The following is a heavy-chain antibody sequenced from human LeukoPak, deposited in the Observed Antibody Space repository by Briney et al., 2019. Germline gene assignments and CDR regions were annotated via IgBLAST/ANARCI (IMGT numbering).Heavy chain of an antibody. J-gene: IGHJ4*02. CDR2: IYYSGST. Sequence: SETLSRNCSVSGGSISRYYWTWIRQPPGKGLEWLGYIYYSGSTNYNPSLKSRVTLSVDTSNNQFSLTLTSVTAADTALYYCARAPGGCGGTCPFDYWGLGTLVTVSS. CDR1: GGSISRYY. V-gene: IGHV4-59*12. CDR3: ARAPGGCGGTCPFDY. D-gene: IGHD2-15*01.